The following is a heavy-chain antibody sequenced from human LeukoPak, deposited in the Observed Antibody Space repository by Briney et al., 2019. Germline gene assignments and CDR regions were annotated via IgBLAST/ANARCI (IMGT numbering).Heavy chain of an antibody. V-gene: IGHV5-10-1*01. CDR3: ARHLYYDILTGYSYYFDY. J-gene: IGHJ4*02. CDR1: GYSFTSYW. D-gene: IGHD3-9*01. Sequence: GESLRISCKGSGYSFTSYWISWVRQMPGKGLEWMGRIDPSDSYTNYSPSFQGHVTISAEKSISTAYLQWSSLKASDTAMYYCARHLYYDILTGYSYYFDYWGQGTLVTVSS. CDR2: IDPSDSYT.